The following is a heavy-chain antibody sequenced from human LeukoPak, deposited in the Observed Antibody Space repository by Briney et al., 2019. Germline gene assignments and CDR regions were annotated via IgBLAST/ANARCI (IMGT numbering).Heavy chain of an antibody. V-gene: IGHV4-59*01. J-gene: IGHJ4*02. CDR2: IYYTGGT. Sequence: PGGSLRLSCAASGFTFSNAWMSWIRQPPGKGLEWIGYIYYTGGTYYNPSLRGRVTLSVDTSRNQFSLKLTSVTAADTAVYYCARTRADTFDVWGQGTLVTVSP. CDR3: ARTRADTFDV. CDR1: GFTFSNAW. D-gene: IGHD3-22*01.